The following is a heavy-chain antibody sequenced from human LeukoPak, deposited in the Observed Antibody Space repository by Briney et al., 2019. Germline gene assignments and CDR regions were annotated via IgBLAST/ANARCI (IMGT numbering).Heavy chain of an antibody. Sequence: GGSLRPSCAASGFTFDDYGMSWVRQAPGKGLEWVSGINWNGGSTGYADSVKGRFTISRDNAKNSLYLQMNSLRAEDTALYYCASVKAVAGTAQYYYYYYYMDVWGKGTTVTVSS. D-gene: IGHD6-19*01. V-gene: IGHV3-20*04. J-gene: IGHJ6*03. CDR1: GFTFDDYG. CDR2: INWNGGST. CDR3: ASVKAVAGTAQYYYYYYYMDV.